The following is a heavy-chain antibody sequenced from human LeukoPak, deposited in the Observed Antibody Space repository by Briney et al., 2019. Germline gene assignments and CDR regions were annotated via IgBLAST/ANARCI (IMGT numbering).Heavy chain of an antibody. CDR3: ARDLGGLGKIDY. CDR1: GGSFSSGGYY. D-gene: IGHD7-27*01. V-gene: IGHV4-31*03. Sequence: TSQTPSLTCTVSGGSFSSGGYYWSWIRQHPGKGLEWIGYIFYSGTTYYNPSLKSRVIISVDASKNQFSLRLSSVTAADTAVYYCARDLGGLGKIDYWGQGTLVTVSS. J-gene: IGHJ4*02. CDR2: IFYSGTT.